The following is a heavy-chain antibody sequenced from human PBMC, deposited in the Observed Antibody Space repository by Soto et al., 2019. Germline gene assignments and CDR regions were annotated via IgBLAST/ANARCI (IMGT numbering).Heavy chain of an antibody. V-gene: IGHV3-53*01. D-gene: IGHD1-26*01. J-gene: IGHJ5*02. CDR2: HYSGGST. CDR1: GFSVSSNY. CDR3: ARHRHPRGTVGATSPLDP. Sequence: VGSLRLSCAISGFSVSSNYLSWVRQAPGKGLEWVSVHYSGGSTYYADSVQGRFTISRDKSNNTLYLQMRRVRAEDTAVYFCARHRHPRGTVGATSPLDPWGQGTQVTVSS.